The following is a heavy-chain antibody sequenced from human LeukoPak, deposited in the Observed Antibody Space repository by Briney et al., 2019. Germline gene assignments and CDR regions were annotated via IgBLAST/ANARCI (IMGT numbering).Heavy chain of an antibody. D-gene: IGHD2-8*01. CDR2: INWNGGNS. CDR3: AKDAGRGYYTSDY. CDR1: GFTFDDFG. J-gene: IGHJ4*02. Sequence: GGSLRLSCAASGFTFDDFGMTWVRQAPGKGLEWVSGINWNGGNSAHADSVRGRFTISRDNAKSSLYLQMNSLTPEDTALYYCAKDAGRGYYTSDYWGQGTLVTVSS. V-gene: IGHV3-20*04.